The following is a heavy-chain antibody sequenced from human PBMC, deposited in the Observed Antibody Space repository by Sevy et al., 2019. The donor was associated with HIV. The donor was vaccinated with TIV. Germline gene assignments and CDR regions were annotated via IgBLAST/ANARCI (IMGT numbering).Heavy chain of an antibody. J-gene: IGHJ6*02. V-gene: IGHV3-11*06. CDR3: ARVSGYYFWSGKYYYYYGMDV. Sequence: GGSLRLSCAASGFTFSDYYMSWIRQAPGKGLEWVSYISSSSSYTNYADSVKGRFTISRDNAKNSLYLQMNSLRAEDTAVDYCARVSGYYFWSGKYYYYYGMDVWGQGTTVTVSS. D-gene: IGHD3-3*01. CDR2: ISSSSSYT. CDR1: GFTFSDYY.